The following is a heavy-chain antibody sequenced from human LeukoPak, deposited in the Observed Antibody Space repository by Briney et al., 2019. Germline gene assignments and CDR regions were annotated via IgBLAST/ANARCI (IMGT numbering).Heavy chain of an antibody. Sequence: SETLSLTCTVSGGSISSGSYYWSWIRQPAGKGLEWIGRIYTSGSTNYNPSLKSRVTISVDTSKNQFSLKLSSVTAADTAVYYCARLYGSGSSLYFDYWGQGTLLTVSS. D-gene: IGHD3-10*01. V-gene: IGHV4-61*02. CDR1: GGSISSGSYY. CDR3: ARLYGSGSSLYFDY. J-gene: IGHJ4*02. CDR2: IYTSGST.